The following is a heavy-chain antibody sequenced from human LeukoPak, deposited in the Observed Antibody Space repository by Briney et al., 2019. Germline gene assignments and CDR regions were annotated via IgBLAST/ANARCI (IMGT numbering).Heavy chain of an antibody. CDR2: IYHNGAT. D-gene: IGHD4-23*01. J-gene: IGHJ4*02. CDR3: ARNGGNSDYDY. CDR1: GGSISSSSSIC. V-gene: IGHV4-4*02. Sequence: SETLSLTCAVSGGSISSSSSICWTWVRQPPGEGLEWIGGIYHNGATNYNPSLKSRVTMLLDKSKNQFFLKLNSVTAADTAVYYCARNGGNSDYDYWGQGTLVTVSA.